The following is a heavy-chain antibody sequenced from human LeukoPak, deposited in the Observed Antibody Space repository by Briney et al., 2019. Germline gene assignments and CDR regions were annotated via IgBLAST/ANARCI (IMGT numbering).Heavy chain of an antibody. J-gene: IGHJ4*02. CDR1: GGTFSSYA. CDR3: ASRVNLDY. CDR2: IIPILGIA. Sequence: SVKVSFKASGGTFSSYAISWVRQAPGQGLELMGRIIPILGIANYAQKFQGRVTITAYKSTSTAYMELSSLRSKDTAVYYCASRVNLDYWGQGTLVTVSS. V-gene: IGHV1-69*04.